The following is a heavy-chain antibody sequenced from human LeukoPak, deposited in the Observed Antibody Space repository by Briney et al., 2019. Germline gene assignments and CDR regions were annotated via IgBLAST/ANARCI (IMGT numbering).Heavy chain of an antibody. V-gene: IGHV1-69*05. J-gene: IGHJ4*02. D-gene: IGHD2-15*01. CDR2: IIPIFGTA. CDR3: ARHEDILRNNYFDY. Sequence: SVKVSCXASGGTFSSYAISWVRRAHGQGLEWMGRIIPIFGTANYAQKFQGRVTITTDESTSTAYMELSSLRSEDTAVYYCARHEDILRNNYFDYWGQGTLVTVSS. CDR1: GGTFSSYA.